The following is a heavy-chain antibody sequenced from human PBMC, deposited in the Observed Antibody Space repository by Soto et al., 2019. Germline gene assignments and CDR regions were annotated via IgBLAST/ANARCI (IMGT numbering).Heavy chain of an antibody. J-gene: IGHJ6*02. CDR1: GYTFSRYG. D-gene: IGHD2-8*01. CDR2: ISGYNGDT. V-gene: IGHV1-18*01. Sequence: QGQLVQSGGEVKKSGASVKVSCKASGYTFSRYGISWVRQAPGQGLEWMGWISGYNGDTNYAQKFQGRVTMTIDTSTTTAYMELSSLTSDDTAVYYCATNGQPPYYYYGLDVWGQGNTVTVSS. CDR3: ATNGQPPYYYYGLDV.